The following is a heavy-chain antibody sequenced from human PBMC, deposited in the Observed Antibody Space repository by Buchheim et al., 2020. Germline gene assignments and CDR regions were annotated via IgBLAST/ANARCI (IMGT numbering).Heavy chain of an antibody. CDR2: IYSGGST. Sequence: EVQLVESGGGLVQPGGSLRLSCAASGFTVSSNYMSWVRQAPGKGLEWVSVIYSGGSTYYADSVKGRFTISRDNSKNTLYLQMNSLRAEDTAVYYCTKDQRVWTTVVTPSDYWGQGTL. J-gene: IGHJ4*02. D-gene: IGHD4-23*01. V-gene: IGHV3-66*02. CDR1: GFTVSSNY. CDR3: TKDQRVWTTVVTPSDY.